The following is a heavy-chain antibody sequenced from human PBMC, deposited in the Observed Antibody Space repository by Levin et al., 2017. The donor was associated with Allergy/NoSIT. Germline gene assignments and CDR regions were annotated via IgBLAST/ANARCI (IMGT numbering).Heavy chain of an antibody. J-gene: IGHJ5*02. Sequence: ESLKISCKVSGYSLIELSMHWVRQAPGKGLEWMGGFDPEDGNRLYAQKFQGRVTMTEDTSTGTAYMDLSSLSPEDTAIYYCAADRGGTYFFAWGQGTLVTVSS. CDR2: FDPEDGNR. CDR3: AADRGGTYFFA. CDR1: GYSLIELS. D-gene: IGHD3-10*01. V-gene: IGHV1-24*01.